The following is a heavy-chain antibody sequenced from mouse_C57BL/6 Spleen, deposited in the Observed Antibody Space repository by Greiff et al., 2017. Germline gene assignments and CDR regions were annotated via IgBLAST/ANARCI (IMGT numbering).Heavy chain of an antibody. CDR3: ARKGGTGAMDY. Sequence: VKLMESGAELVRPGTSVKVSCKASGYAFTNYLIEWVKQRPGQGLEWIGVINPGSGGTNYNEKFKGKATLTADKSSSTAYMQLSSLTSEDSAVYFCARKGGTGAMDYWGQGTSVTVSS. D-gene: IGHD2-14*01. CDR1: GYAFTNYL. J-gene: IGHJ4*01. V-gene: IGHV1-54*01. CDR2: INPGSGGT.